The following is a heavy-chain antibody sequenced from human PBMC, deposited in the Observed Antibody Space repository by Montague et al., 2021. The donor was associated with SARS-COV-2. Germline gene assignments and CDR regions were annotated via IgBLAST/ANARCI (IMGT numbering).Heavy chain of an antibody. Sequence: SLRLSCAASVFTFSSYRVNWVRPAPGKGLEWISYIISSTHIIYYARSVKGRFTISRDNARNSLYLQMNSLRVDDTAVYYCAKDLVLRAARPDALDVWGQGTVVTVSS. CDR1: VFTFSSYR. CDR2: IISSTHII. CDR3: AKDLVLRAARPDALDV. D-gene: IGHD6-6*01. V-gene: IGHV3-48*04. J-gene: IGHJ3*01.